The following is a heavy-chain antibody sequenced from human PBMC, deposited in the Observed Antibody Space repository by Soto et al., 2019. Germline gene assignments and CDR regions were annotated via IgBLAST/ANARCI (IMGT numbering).Heavy chain of an antibody. V-gene: IGHV3-7*01. Sequence: GGSLRLSCAASGFTFSRYLMSWVRQSPGKGLEWVANIKQDGSEKYYVDSVKGRFTISRDNAKNSMYLQMNSLRAEDTAVDYCARELTGYSYALGYWGQGTLVTVSS. CDR1: GFTFSRYL. D-gene: IGHD5-18*01. CDR3: ARELTGYSYALGY. J-gene: IGHJ4*02. CDR2: IKQDGSEK.